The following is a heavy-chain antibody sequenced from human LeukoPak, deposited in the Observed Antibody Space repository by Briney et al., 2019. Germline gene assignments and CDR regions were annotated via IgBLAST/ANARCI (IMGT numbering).Heavy chain of an antibody. CDR3: AKDRGY. CDR1: GFTFSSYG. CDR2: ISYDGSNK. J-gene: IGHJ4*02. D-gene: IGHD3-10*01. V-gene: IGHV3-30*18. Sequence: GRSLRLSCAASGFTFSSYGMHWVRQAPGKGLEWVAVISYDGSNKYYADSVKGRFTISRDNSKNTLYLQMNSLRAEVTAVYYCAKDRGYWGQGTLVTVSS.